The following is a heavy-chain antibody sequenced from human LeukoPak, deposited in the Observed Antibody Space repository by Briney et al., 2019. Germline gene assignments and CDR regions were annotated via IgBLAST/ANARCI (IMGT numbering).Heavy chain of an antibody. D-gene: IGHD3-10*02. J-gene: IGHJ6*04. CDR3: AELGITMIGGV. CDR1: GFTFSNYA. V-gene: IGHV3-48*03. CDR2: ISSSGSTI. Sequence: GGSLRLSCAASGFTFSNYAMHWVRQAPGKGLEWVSYISSSGSTIYYADSVKGRFTISRDNAKNSLYLQMNSLRAEDTAVYYCAELGITMIGGVWGKGTTVTISS.